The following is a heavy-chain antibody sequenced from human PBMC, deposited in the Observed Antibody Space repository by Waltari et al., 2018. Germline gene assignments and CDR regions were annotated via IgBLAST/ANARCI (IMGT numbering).Heavy chain of an antibody. Sequence: DVQLLESGGGLAQPGRSLRLSCTAAGFPFSNYTLTWVRQAPGKGLEGVSGSIGSGISSYYADSVKGRFSISRDKSKNTMYMQMNSLRVEDTAVYYCAKSSGYSYGLRLDYWGQGILVTVSS. J-gene: IGHJ4*02. CDR1: GFPFSNYT. D-gene: IGHD5-18*01. V-gene: IGHV3-23*01. CDR3: AKSSGYSYGLRLDY. CDR2: SIGSGISS.